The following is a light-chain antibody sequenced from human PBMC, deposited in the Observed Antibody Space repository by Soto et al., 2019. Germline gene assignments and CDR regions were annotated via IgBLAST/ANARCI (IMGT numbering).Light chain of an antibody. CDR1: SRDVGFYNF. V-gene: IGLV2-11*01. J-gene: IGLJ3*02. CDR3: CSYAASDTVL. CDR2: DVT. Sequence: QSALTQPRSVSGSPGQSVTISCTGTSRDVGFYNFVSWYQQHPGRAPKLLIHDVTKRPSGVPDRFSGAKSGSTASLTISGLQAEDEADYYCCSYAASDTVLFGGGTKLTVL.